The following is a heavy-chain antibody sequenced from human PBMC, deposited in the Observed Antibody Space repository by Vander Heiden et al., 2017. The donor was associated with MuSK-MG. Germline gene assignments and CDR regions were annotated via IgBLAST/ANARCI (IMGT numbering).Heavy chain of an antibody. Sequence: QVQLQQWGAGLLKPSETLSLTCAVYGGSFSGYYWSWIRQPPGKGLEWIGEINHSGSTNYNPSLKSRVTISVDTSKNQFSLKLSSVTAADTAVYYCARSTRLYGMDVWGQGTTVTVSS. J-gene: IGHJ6*02. V-gene: IGHV4-34*01. CDR3: ARSTRLYGMDV. CDR2: INHSGST. CDR1: GGSFSGYY.